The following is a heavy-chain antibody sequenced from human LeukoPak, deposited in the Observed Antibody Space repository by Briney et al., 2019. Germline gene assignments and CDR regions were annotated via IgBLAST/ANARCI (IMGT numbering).Heavy chain of an antibody. Sequence: VASVKVSCKASGYTFTSYDINWVRQATGQGLAWMGWMNPSTGNTGYAQNFQGRVTLTRDTSISTAYMELSSLRSEDTAVYYCVKTSGYYLDNWFDPWGQGTLVTVSS. D-gene: IGHD3-22*01. CDR1: GYTFTSYD. CDR2: MNPSTGNT. J-gene: IGHJ5*02. V-gene: IGHV1-8*01. CDR3: VKTSGYYLDNWFDP.